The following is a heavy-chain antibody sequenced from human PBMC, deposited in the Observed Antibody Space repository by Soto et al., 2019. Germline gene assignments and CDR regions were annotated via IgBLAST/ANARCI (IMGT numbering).Heavy chain of an antibody. CDR3: ARDFNYYDSSGYHGAHFDY. V-gene: IGHV1-69*13. D-gene: IGHD3-22*01. Sequence: SVKVSCKASGGTFSSYAISWVRQAPGQGLEWMGGIIPIFGTANYAQKFQGRVTITADESASTAYMELSSLRSEDTAVYYCARDFNYYDSSGYHGAHFDYWGQGTLVTVSS. J-gene: IGHJ4*02. CDR1: GGTFSSYA. CDR2: IIPIFGTA.